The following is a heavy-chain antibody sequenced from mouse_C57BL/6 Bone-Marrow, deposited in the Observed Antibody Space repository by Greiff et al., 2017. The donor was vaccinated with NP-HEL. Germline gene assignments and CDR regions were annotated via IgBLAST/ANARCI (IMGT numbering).Heavy chain of an antibody. CDR1: GFTFSSYA. D-gene: IGHD2-4*01. Sequence: VQLKESGEGLVKPGGSLKLSCAASGFTFSSYAMSWVRQTPEKRLEWVAYISSGGDYIYYADTVKGRFTISRDNARNTLYLQMSSLKSEDTAMYYCTNYYDYGYWYFDVWGTGTTVTVSS. V-gene: IGHV5-9-1*02. J-gene: IGHJ1*03. CDR2: ISSGGDYI. CDR3: TNYYDYGYWYFDV.